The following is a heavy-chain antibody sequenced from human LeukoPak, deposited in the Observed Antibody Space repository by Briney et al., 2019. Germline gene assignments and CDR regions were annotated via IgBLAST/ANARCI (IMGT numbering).Heavy chain of an antibody. CDR2: ISAYNGNT. Sequence: ASVKVSCKASGYTFTSYGISWVRQAPGQGLEWMGWISAYNGNTNYAQKLQGRVTMTTDTSTSTAYMELRSLRSDDTAVYYCARGYYYDSSGYFLWFDPWGQGTLVTVSS. J-gene: IGHJ5*02. V-gene: IGHV1-18*01. D-gene: IGHD3-22*01. CDR1: GYTFTSYG. CDR3: ARGYYYDSSGYFLWFDP.